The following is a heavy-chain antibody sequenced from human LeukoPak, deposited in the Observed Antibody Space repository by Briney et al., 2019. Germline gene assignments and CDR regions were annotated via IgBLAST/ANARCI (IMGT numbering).Heavy chain of an antibody. CDR1: GYTFTAYY. J-gene: IGHJ4*02. Sequence: ASVKVSCKASGYTFTAYYVHWVRQAPGQGLEWMGWIHPNSGGRKYAQNFQGRVTMTRDTSSSTAYMELSSLRSDDTAVYYCARGDIYWDYWGQGTQVTVSS. CDR3: ARGDIYWDY. D-gene: IGHD2-15*01. V-gene: IGHV1-2*02. CDR2: IHPNSGGR.